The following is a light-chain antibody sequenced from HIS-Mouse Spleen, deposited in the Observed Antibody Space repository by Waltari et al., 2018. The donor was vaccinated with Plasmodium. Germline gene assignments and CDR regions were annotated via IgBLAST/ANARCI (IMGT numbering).Light chain of an antibody. CDR2: GAS. Sequence: EIGMTQSPATLSVSPGERATLSCRASQSVSSNLAWYQQNPGQAPRLLIYGASTRATGIPARFSGSGSGTDFTLTISSLQSEDFAVYYCQQYNNWPAWTFGQGTKVEIK. V-gene: IGKV3D-15*01. CDR3: QQYNNWPAWT. J-gene: IGKJ1*01. CDR1: QSVSSN.